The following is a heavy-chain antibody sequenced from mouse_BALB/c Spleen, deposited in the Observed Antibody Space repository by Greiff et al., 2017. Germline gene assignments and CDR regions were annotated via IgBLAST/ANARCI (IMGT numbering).Heavy chain of an antibody. Sequence: VQLVESGPSLVQPSQSLSITCTVSGFSLTSYGVHWVRQSPGKGLEWLGVIWRGGSTDYNAAFMSRLSITKDNSKSQVFFKMNSLQADDTAIYYCATNYDGGAWFAYWGQGTLVTVSA. CDR2: IWRGGST. V-gene: IGHV2-5-1*01. CDR3: ATNYDGGAWFAY. D-gene: IGHD2-12*01. CDR1: GFSLTSYG. J-gene: IGHJ3*01.